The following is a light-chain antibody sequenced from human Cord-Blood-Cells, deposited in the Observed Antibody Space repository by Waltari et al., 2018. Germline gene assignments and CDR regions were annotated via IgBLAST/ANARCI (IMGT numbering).Light chain of an antibody. CDR1: RGSIASNY. Sequence: NFMLTQPHSVSESPGKTVTISCTRSRGSIASNYVQWYQQRPGSSPTTVIYQNNHRPSGVPERFSGSMDSSSISASLTISGLTTEDEADYSCQSYDSSNQGVVGGGTKLTVL. CDR3: QSYDSSNQGV. J-gene: IGLJ2*01. CDR2: QNN. V-gene: IGLV6-57*01.